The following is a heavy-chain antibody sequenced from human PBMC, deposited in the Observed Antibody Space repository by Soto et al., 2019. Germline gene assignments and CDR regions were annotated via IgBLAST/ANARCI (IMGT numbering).Heavy chain of an antibody. CDR1: GYTFNTYC. CDR2: NNTDSGNP. D-gene: IGHD2-21*02. CDR3: TREKCMGDCYLFDY. J-gene: IGHJ4*02. V-gene: IGHV1-18*01. Sequence: ASVKVSCKASGYTFNTYCINWVRQVPGQGLEWMGWNNTDSGNPSYAQKFQGRISMTRDTSSGKAYMEMRSLTSDDTAVYFCTREKCMGDCYLFDYLGQRTLVTVSS.